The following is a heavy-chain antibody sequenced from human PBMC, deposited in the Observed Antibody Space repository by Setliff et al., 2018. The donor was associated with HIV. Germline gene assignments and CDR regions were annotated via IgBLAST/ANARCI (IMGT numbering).Heavy chain of an antibody. CDR1: GGSISSNSW. CDR3: GRTMTYYYLCMDG. J-gene: IGHJ6*03. V-gene: IGHV4-4*02. CDR2: IYHGGNT. Sequence: SETLSLTCDVSGGSISSNSWWTWVRQPPRKGLEWIGQIYHGGNTRYTPSLNRRLTMSIDKSKNQVSLELSSVPAADTAVYYCGRTMTYYYLCMDGWGNGTTVTSP.